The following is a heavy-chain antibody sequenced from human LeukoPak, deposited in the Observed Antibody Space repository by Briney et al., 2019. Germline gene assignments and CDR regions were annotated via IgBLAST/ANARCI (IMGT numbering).Heavy chain of an antibody. CDR3: ARDSRVRGVIRNWFDP. CDR2: INPNSGGT. D-gene: IGHD3-10*01. J-gene: IGHJ5*02. V-gene: IGHV1-2*02. Sequence: VASVKVSCKASGYTFTGYYMHWVRQAPGQGLEWMGWINPNSGGTNYAQKFQGKVTMTRDTSISTAYMELSRLRSDDTAVYYCARDSRVRGVIRNWFDPWGQGTLVTVSS. CDR1: GYTFTGYY.